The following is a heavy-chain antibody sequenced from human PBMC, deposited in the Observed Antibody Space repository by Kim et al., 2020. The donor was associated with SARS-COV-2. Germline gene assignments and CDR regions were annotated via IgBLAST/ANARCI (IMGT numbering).Heavy chain of an antibody. Sequence: GGSLRLSCAASGFTFSDYYISWIRQAPGKGLEWVSSIGHSGSTLYYADSVRGRFTISRDNAKNSLYLQMNSLRADDTAVYYCARDVIRDAFDIWGQGTMVTVSS. CDR2: IGHSGSTL. V-gene: IGHV3-11*01. CDR1: GFTFSDYY. D-gene: IGHD2-21*01. CDR3: ARDVIRDAFDI. J-gene: IGHJ3*02.